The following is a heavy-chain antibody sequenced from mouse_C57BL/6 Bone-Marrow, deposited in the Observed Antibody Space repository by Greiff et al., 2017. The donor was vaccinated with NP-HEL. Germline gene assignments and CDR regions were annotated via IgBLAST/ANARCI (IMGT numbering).Heavy chain of an antibody. CDR3: ARRLRGFYYAMDY. CDR1: GFTFSSYA. V-gene: IGHV5-4*01. CDR2: ISDGGSYT. D-gene: IGHD2-4*01. J-gene: IGHJ4*01. Sequence: EVQLQESGGGLVKPGGSLKLSCAASGFTFSSYAMSWVRQTPEKRLEWVATISDGGSYTYYPDNVKGRFTISRDNAKNNLYLQMSHLKSEDTAMYYCARRLRGFYYAMDYWGQGTSVTVSS.